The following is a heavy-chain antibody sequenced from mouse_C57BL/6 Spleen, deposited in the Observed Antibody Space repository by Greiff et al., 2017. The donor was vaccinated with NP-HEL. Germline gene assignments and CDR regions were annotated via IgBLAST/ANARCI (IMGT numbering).Heavy chain of an antibody. CDR1: GYTFTSYW. D-gene: IGHD1-1*01. Sequence: QVQLQQPGAELVKPGASVKLSCKASGYTFTSYWMQWVKQRPGQGLEWIGEIDPYDSYTNYNQKFKGKATLTVDTSSSTAYMQLSSLTSEDSAVYYCARLGTTVVEGYFDYWGQGTTLTVSS. CDR2: IDPYDSYT. J-gene: IGHJ2*01. CDR3: ARLGTTVVEGYFDY. V-gene: IGHV1-50*01.